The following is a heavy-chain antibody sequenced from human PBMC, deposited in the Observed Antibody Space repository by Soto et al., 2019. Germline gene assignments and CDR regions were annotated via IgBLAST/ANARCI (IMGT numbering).Heavy chain of an antibody. CDR1: GYTLTELS. J-gene: IGHJ5*02. Sequence: ASVKVSCKVSGYTLTELSMHWVRQAPGKGLEWMGGFDPEDGETIYAQKFQGRVTMIEDTSTDTAYMELSSLRSEDTAVYYCATEWELPGFDPWGQGTLVTVSS. CDR3: ATEWELPGFDP. D-gene: IGHD1-26*01. V-gene: IGHV1-24*01. CDR2: FDPEDGET.